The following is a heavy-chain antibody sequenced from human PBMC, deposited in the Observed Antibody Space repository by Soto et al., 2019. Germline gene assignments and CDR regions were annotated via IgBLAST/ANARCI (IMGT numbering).Heavy chain of an antibody. D-gene: IGHD3-22*01. CDR2: IYYSGST. CDR1: GGSISSGDYY. V-gene: IGHV4-30-4*01. CDR3: ARALDDSSGYSLWY. J-gene: IGHJ4*02. Sequence: SETLSLTCTVSGGSISSGDYYWSWIRQPPGKGLEWIGYIYYSGSTYYNPSLKSRVTISVDTSKNQFSLKLSSVTAADTAVYYCARALDDSSGYSLWYWGQGTLVTVSS.